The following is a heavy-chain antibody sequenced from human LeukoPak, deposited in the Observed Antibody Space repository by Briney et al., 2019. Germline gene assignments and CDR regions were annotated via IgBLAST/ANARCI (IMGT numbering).Heavy chain of an antibody. CDR3: ARHRGYPYYFDY. CDR1: GDSLSSYY. D-gene: IGHD3-22*01. Sequence: SETLSLTCTVSGDSLSSYYWSWIRQPPGKGLEWIGYIFYSGSTNYNPSLKSRVTISVDTSKNQFSLKLSSVTVADTAVYYCARHRGYPYYFDYWGQGTLVTVSS. CDR2: IFYSGST. J-gene: IGHJ4*02. V-gene: IGHV4-59*08.